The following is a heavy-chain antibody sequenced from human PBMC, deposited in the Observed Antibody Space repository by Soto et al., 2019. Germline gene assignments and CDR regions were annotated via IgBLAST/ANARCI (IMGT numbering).Heavy chain of an antibody. CDR1: GGSFSGYY. Sequence: QVQLQQWGAGLLKPSETLSLTCAVYGGSFSGYYWSWIRQPPGKGLEWIGEINHSGSTNYNPSLKRRVTISVDTSKNQFSLKLSSGTAADTAVYYCARGACIGYCSGGSSPDDYWGQGTLVTVSS. D-gene: IGHD2-15*01. CDR2: INHSGST. CDR3: ARGACIGYCSGGSSPDDY. J-gene: IGHJ4*02. V-gene: IGHV4-34*01.